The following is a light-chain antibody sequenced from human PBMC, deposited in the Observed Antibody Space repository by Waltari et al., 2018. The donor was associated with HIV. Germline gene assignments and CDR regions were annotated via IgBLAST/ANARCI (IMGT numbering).Light chain of an antibody. CDR1: QDIDSY. J-gene: IGKJ1*01. V-gene: IGKV1-12*01. CDR3: QQADSVPWT. Sequence: CRASQDIDSYLAWYQQKPGKAPRLLIYLASSLQSGVPSRFSGSGSGTDFTLTISSLQPEDFATYYCQQADSVPWTFGQGTKVEIK. CDR2: LAS.